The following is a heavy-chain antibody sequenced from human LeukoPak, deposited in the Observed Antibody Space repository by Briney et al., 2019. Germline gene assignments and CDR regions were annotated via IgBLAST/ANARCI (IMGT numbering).Heavy chain of an antibody. D-gene: IGHD6-19*01. J-gene: IGHJ4*02. CDR1: GGSISSGIR. CDR3: TAQGGWYIDY. CDR2: IHHEGST. V-gene: IGHV4/OR15-8*01. Sequence: SETLSLTCGVSGGSISSGIRWSWVRQPPGKGLEWIGEIHHEGSTKYSPSLKSRVTISVDKSKNQFSLKLNSVTAAGTAVYYCTAQGGWYIDYWGQGTLVTVSS.